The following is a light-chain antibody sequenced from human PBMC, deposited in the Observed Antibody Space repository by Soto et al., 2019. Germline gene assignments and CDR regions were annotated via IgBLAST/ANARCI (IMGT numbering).Light chain of an antibody. J-gene: IGKJ1*01. CDR3: QQYSNWPPAT. CDR1: QSVSSS. V-gene: IGKV3-15*01. Sequence: IVMTQSPATLSVSPGERATLSCRASQSVSSSLAWYQQKPGQAPRLLIYDASTRATGIPARFSGSGSETEFTLTISSLQSEDFAVYYCQQYSNWPPATFAQGTKVAIK. CDR2: DAS.